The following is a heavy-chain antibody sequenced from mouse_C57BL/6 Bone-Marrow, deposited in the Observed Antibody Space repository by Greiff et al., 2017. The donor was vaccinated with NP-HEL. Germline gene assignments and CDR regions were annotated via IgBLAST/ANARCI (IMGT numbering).Heavy chain of an antibody. D-gene: IGHD1-1*01. CDR3: ALYYYGSSYGMDY. J-gene: IGHJ4*01. CDR2: IYIGNGYT. Sequence: VQLKESGAELVSPGSSVKMSCKTSGYTFTSYGINWVKQRPGQGLEWIGYIYIGNGYTEYNEKFKVKATLTSDTSSSTAYMQLSSLTSEDSAIYFCALYYYGSSYGMDYWGQGTSVTVSS. CDR1: GYTFTSYG. V-gene: IGHV1-58*01.